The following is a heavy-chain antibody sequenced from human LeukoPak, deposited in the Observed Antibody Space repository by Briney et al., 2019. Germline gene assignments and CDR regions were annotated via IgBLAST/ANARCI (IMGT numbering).Heavy chain of an antibody. CDR3: ARVLPSDY. CDR2: INPNSGDT. J-gene: IGHJ4*02. Sequence: ASVKVSCKASGYTFTGNYMHWVRQAPGQGLEWMGWINPNSGDTNYAQKFQGRVTMTRDTSISTGYMELSRLTSDDTAVYYCARVLPSDYWGQGTLSLSPQ. V-gene: IGHV1-2*02. CDR1: GYTFTGNY.